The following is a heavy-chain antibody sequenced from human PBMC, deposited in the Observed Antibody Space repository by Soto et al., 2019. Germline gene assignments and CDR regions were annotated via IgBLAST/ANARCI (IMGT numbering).Heavy chain of an antibody. J-gene: IGHJ4*01. V-gene: IGHV1-46*01. CDR2: INPSGGST. CDR1: GYTFTNYY. Sequence: ASVKVSCKASGYTFTNYYVHWVRQAPGQGLEWMGMINPSGGSTTYAQNFQLRVTMTRDASTSTFYMELSSLRSEVTAVYYCARDSRYDSSCYTLDYWGQ. CDR3: ARDSRYDSSCYTLDY. D-gene: IGHD3-22*01.